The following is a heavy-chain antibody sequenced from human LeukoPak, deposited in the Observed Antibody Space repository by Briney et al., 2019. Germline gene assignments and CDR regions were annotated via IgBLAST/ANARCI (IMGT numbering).Heavy chain of an antibody. V-gene: IGHV3-74*01. CDR1: GFTFSSYW. J-gene: IGHJ3*02. Sequence: GGSLRLSCAASGFTFSSYWMHWVRQAPGKGLVWVSRINSDGSSTSYADSVKGRFTISRDNAKNTLYLQMNSLRAEDTAVYYCARDRGQWLVLDAFDIWGQGTMVTVSS. CDR3: ARDRGQWLVLDAFDI. D-gene: IGHD6-19*01. CDR2: INSDGSST.